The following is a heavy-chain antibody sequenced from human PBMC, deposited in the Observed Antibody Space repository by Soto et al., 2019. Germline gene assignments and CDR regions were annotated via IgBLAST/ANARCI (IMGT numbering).Heavy chain of an antibody. CDR2: ISGSGDAT. Sequence: GGSLRLSCDVSGFASTSYAMNWVRQAPRKGLEWVSAISGSGDATYYAASVKGRFTISRDSSKKTLFLQMNSLRVEDTAIYYCSRGDYCSSTTCYESDWFFDLWGRGILVTVSS. CDR1: GFASTSYA. CDR3: SRGDYCSSTTCYESDWFFDL. D-gene: IGHD2-2*01. V-gene: IGHV3-23*01. J-gene: IGHJ2*01.